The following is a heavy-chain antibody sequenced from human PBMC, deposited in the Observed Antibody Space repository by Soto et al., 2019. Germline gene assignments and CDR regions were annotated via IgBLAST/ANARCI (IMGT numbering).Heavy chain of an antibody. CDR1: GDSISGYF. J-gene: IGHJ4*02. CDR3: ARLQYYFDY. Sequence: SSETLSLTCTVSGDSISGYFWSWIRQPPGKGLEWIGYIYYSGSTNYNPSLKSRVTISVDTSKNQFSLKLSSVTAADTAVYYCARLQYYFDYWGQGTLVTVSS. V-gene: IGHV4-59*01. CDR2: IYYSGST.